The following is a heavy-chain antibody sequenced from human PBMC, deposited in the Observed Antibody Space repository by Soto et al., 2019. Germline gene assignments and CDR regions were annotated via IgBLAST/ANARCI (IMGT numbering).Heavy chain of an antibody. CDR1: GFVFSSSW. CDR2: INGDGSTT. CDR3: ARINYYDSSGYYFTAFDM. V-gene: IGHV3-74*01. J-gene: IGHJ3*02. D-gene: IGHD3-22*01. Sequence: GGSLRLSCSASGFVFSSSWMHWVRQAPGKGLVWVSRINGDGSTTTYADFVKGRFTISRDNAKNTVTLQMNSLRAEDTAVYYCARINYYDSSGYYFTAFDMWGQGTMVTVSS.